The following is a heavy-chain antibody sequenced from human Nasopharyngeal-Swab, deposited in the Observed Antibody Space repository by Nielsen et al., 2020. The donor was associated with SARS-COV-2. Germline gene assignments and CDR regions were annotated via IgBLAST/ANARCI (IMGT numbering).Heavy chain of an antibody. CDR2: IWYDGSNK. D-gene: IGHD6-13*01. Sequence: GESLKISCAASGFTFSSYGIPLVRQAPGKGLEWVAVIWYDGSNKYYADSVKGRFTISRDNSKNTLYLQMNSLRAEDTAVYYCAREATSSSWNYYYYYGMDVWGQGTTVTVSS. CDR3: AREATSSSWNYYYYYGMDV. CDR1: GFTFSSYG. J-gene: IGHJ6*02. V-gene: IGHV3-33*01.